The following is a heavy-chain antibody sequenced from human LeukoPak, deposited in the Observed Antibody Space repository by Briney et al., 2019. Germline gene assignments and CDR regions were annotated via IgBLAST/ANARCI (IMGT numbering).Heavy chain of an antibody. V-gene: IGHV5-51*01. CDR1: GYSSTSYW. Sequence: GESLKISCKGSGYSSTSYWIGWVRQMPGKGLEWMGIIYPGDSDTRYSPSFQGQVTISADKSISTAYLQWSSLKASDTAMYYCARGYCSSTSCGNFDYWGQGTLVTVSS. CDR3: ARGYCSSTSCGNFDY. CDR2: IYPGDSDT. D-gene: IGHD2-2*01. J-gene: IGHJ4*02.